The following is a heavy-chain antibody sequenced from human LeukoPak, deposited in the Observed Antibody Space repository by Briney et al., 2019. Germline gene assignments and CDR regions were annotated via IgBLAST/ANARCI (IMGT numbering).Heavy chain of an antibody. D-gene: IGHD3-22*01. J-gene: IGHJ4*02. CDR3: ARGSSPYYYDSSGYYDLDY. CDR1: GYTFTGYY. V-gene: IGHV1-2*02. CDR2: INPNSGGT. Sequence: ASVKVSCKASGYTFTGYYMHWVRQAPGQGLEWMGWINPNSGGTNYAQKFQGRVTMTRDTSISTAYMELSRLRSDDTAVYYCARGSSPYYYDSSGYYDLDYWGQGTLVTVSS.